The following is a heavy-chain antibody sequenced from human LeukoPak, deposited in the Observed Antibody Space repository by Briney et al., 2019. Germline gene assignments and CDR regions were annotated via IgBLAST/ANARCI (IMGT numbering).Heavy chain of an antibody. V-gene: IGHV1-18*01. CDR2: ISAYNGNT. J-gene: IGHJ2*01. CDR1: GYPFTSSG. D-gene: IGHD3-9*01. CDR3: ARASDIWGYFDL. Sequence: ASVKLSCKASGYPFTSSGIRWVRQAPGQGVEWLRRISAYNGNTNYAQKLQGRVTMTTDTSTSTAYMELWSLRSDDTAVYYCARASDIWGYFDLWGRGTLVTVSS.